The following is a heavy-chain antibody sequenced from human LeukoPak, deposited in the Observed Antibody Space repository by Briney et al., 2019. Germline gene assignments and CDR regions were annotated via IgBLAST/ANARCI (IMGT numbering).Heavy chain of an antibody. Sequence: GGSLRLSCAASGFTFSSYAMHWVRQAPGKGLEYVSAISSNGGSTYYANSVKGRFTISRDNSKNTLYLQMGSLRAEDMAVYYCARDTEVAGNDYWGQGTLVTVSS. CDR3: ARDTEVAGNDY. CDR1: GFTFSSYA. D-gene: IGHD6-19*01. J-gene: IGHJ4*02. CDR2: ISSNGGST. V-gene: IGHV3-64*01.